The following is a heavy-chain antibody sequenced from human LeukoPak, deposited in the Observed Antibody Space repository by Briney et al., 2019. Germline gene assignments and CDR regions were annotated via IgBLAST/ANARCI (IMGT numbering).Heavy chain of an antibody. CDR2: IIPIFGTA. CDR3: ARVGFSYYDSSGYQYYFDY. D-gene: IGHD3-22*01. CDR1: GGTFSSYA. V-gene: IGHV1-69*05. J-gene: IGHJ4*02. Sequence: GASVKVSXKASGGTFSSYAISWVRQAPGQGLEWMGRIIPIFGTANYAQKFQGRVTITTDESTSTAYMELSSLRSEDTAVYYCARVGFSYYDSSGYQYYFDYWGQGTLVTVSS.